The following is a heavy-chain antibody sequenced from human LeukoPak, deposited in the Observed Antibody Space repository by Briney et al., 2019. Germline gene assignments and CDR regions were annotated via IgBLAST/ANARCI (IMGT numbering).Heavy chain of an antibody. D-gene: IGHD5-18*01. CDR2: IIPIFGTA. CDR1: GGTFSTYA. CDR3: ARLGYSYGQPRFDY. Sequence: SVKVSCKASGGTFSTYAISWVRQAPGQGLERMGGIIPIFGTANYAQKFQGRVTITADESTSTAYMELSRLRSEDTAVYYCARLGYSYGQPRFDYWGQGPLVTVSS. V-gene: IGHV1-69*13. J-gene: IGHJ4*02.